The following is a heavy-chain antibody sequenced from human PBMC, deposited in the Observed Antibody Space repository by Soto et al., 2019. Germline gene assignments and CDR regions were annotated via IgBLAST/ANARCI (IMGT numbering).Heavy chain of an antibody. CDR1: GFTFSRYA. D-gene: IGHD3-3*01. Sequence: EVQLLESGGGLVQPGGSLRLSCAASGFTFSRYAMSWVRQAPGKGLEWVSAISGSGGSTYYADSVKGRFTISRDNSKNTLYLQMNSLRAEDTAVYYCAKASAIFYYYYYMDVWGKGTTVTVSS. CDR2: ISGSGGST. V-gene: IGHV3-23*01. CDR3: AKASAIFYYYYYMDV. J-gene: IGHJ6*03.